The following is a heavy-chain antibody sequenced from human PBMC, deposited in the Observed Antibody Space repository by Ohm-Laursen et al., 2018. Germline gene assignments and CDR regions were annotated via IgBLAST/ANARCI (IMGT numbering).Heavy chain of an antibody. Sequence: SLRLSCTASGFTFSSYWMSWVRQAPGKGLEWVANIKQDGSEKYYVDSVKGRFTISRDNAKNSLYLQMNSPRAEDTAVYYCARVNDDFWSGYHFDYWGQGTLVTVSS. CDR2: IKQDGSEK. CDR3: ARVNDDFWSGYHFDY. CDR1: GFTFSSYW. V-gene: IGHV3-7*01. J-gene: IGHJ4*02. D-gene: IGHD3-3*01.